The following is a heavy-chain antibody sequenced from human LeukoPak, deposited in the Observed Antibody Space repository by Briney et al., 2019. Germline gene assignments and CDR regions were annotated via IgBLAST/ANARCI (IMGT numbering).Heavy chain of an antibody. V-gene: IGHV4-39*01. CDR1: GGSISSSSYY. CDR3: ARRDIVATHYFDY. CDR2: IYYSGST. Sequence: PSETLSLTCTVSGGSISSSSYYWDWIRQPPGKGLEWIGSIYYSGSTYYNPSLKSRVTISVDTSKNQFSLKLSSVTAADTAVYYCARRDIVATHYFDYWGQGTLVTVSS. J-gene: IGHJ4*02. D-gene: IGHD5-12*01.